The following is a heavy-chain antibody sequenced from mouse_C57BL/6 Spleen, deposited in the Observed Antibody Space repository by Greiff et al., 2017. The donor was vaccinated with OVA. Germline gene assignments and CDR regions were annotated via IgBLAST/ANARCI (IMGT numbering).Heavy chain of an antibody. CDR3: ARMGYGSTYYAMDY. CDR1: GYTFTSYW. J-gene: IGHJ4*01. D-gene: IGHD1-1*01. V-gene: IGHV1-52*01. CDR2: IDPSDSET. Sequence: QVQLQQPGAELVRPGSSVKLSCKASGYTFTSYWMHWVKQRPIQGLEWIGNIDPSDSETHYNQKFKDKATLTVDKSSSTAYMQLSSLTSEDSAVYYCARMGYGSTYYAMDYWGQGTSVTVSS.